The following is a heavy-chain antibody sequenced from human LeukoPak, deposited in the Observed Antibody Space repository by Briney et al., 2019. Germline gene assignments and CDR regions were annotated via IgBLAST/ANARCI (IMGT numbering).Heavy chain of an antibody. D-gene: IGHD6-19*01. J-gene: IGHJ4*02. CDR1: GFTFSSYG. V-gene: IGHV3-33*01. CDR2: IWYDGSNK. Sequence: GGSLRLSCAASGFTFSSYGMHWVRQAPGKGLEWVAVIWYDGSNKYYADSVKGRFTISRDNSKNTLYLQMNSLRAEDMAVYYCARDGAVAGTADYWGQGTLVSVSS. CDR3: ARDGAVAGTADY.